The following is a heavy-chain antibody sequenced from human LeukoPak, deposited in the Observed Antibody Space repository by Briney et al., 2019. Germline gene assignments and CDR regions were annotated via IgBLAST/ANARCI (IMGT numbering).Heavy chain of an antibody. D-gene: IGHD3-22*01. CDR3: ATGYDSSGYDAFDI. CDR1: GFTFSSYA. J-gene: IGHJ3*02. CDR2: ISYDGSNK. Sequence: PGGSLRLSCAASGFTFSSYAMHWVRQAPGKGLEWVAVISYDGSNKYYADSVKGRFTISRDNSKNTLYLQMNSLRAEDTAVYYCATGYDSSGYDAFDIWGQGTMVTVSS. V-gene: IGHV3-30-3*01.